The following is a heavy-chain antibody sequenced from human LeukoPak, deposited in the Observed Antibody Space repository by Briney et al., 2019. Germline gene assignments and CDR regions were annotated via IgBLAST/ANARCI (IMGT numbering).Heavy chain of an antibody. V-gene: IGHV4-59*06. D-gene: IGHD1-1*01. CDR1: GGSISSYY. J-gene: IGHJ5*02. CDR3: ARQPGAGWFDP. CDR2: IYYSGST. Sequence: PSETLSLTCTVSGGSISSYYWSWIRQHPGKGLEWIGYIYYSGSTYYNPSLKSRVTISVDTSKNQFSLKLSSVTAADTAVYYCARQPGAGWFDPWGQGTLVTVSS.